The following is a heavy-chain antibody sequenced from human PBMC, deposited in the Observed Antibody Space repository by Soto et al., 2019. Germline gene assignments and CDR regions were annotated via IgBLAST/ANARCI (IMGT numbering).Heavy chain of an antibody. D-gene: IGHD3-16*01. J-gene: IGHJ4*02. CDR3: ARNILGGPTDF. CDR1: GGSISSYY. CDR2: IYYSGST. Sequence: SETLSLTCTVSGGSISSYYWSWIRQPPGKGLEWIGYIYYSGSTSYNPSLKSRVTISVDTSKNQFSLKLSSVTAADTALYYCARNILGGPTDFWGPGTLVTVSS. V-gene: IGHV4-59*01.